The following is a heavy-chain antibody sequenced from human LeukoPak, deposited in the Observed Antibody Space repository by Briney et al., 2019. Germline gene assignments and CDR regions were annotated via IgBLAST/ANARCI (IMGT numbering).Heavy chain of an antibody. V-gene: IGHV3-21*01. D-gene: IGHD4-17*01. CDR3: ARDRSPFYGDSTVPDY. CDR1: GFTFSSYS. J-gene: IGHJ4*02. Sequence: GGSLRLSCAASGFTFSSYSMNWVRQAPGKGLEWVSSISSSSSYIYYADSVKGRFTISRDNAKNSLYLQMNSLRAEDTAVYYCARDRSPFYGDSTVPDYWGQGTLVTVSS. CDR2: ISSSSSYI.